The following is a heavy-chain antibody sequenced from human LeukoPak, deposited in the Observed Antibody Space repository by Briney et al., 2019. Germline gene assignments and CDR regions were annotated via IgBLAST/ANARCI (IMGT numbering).Heavy chain of an antibody. Sequence: GGSLRLSCAASGFTFSSYWMSWVRQAPGKGLEWVANIKQDGSEKYYVDSVKGRFTISRDNAKNSLYLQMNSLRAEDTAVYYCARDWGGRSAVAGTFDYWGQGTLVTVSS. J-gene: IGHJ4*02. CDR1: GFTFSSYW. V-gene: IGHV3-7*01. CDR3: ARDWGGRSAVAGTFDY. CDR2: IKQDGSEK. D-gene: IGHD6-19*01.